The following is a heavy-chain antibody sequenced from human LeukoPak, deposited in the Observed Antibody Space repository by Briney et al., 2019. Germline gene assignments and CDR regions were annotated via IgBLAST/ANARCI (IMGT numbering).Heavy chain of an antibody. Sequence: ASVNVSCKASGYTFTVYYMHWVRQAPGQGLEWMGWINPNSGGTNYAQKFQGWVTMTRDTSISTAYMELSRLRSDDTAVYYCARLGDDNWFDPWGQGTLVTVSS. CDR2: INPNSGGT. CDR1: GYTFTVYY. D-gene: IGHD4-17*01. J-gene: IGHJ5*02. CDR3: ARLGDDNWFDP. V-gene: IGHV1-2*04.